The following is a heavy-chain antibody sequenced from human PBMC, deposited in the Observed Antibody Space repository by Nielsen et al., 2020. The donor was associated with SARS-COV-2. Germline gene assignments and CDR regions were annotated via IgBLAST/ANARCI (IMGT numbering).Heavy chain of an antibody. CDR1: GFTFSSYG. CDR2: IWYDGSNK. CDR3: ARDSSSSWSYYYYYYMDV. V-gene: IGHV3-33*01. Sequence: GGSLRLSCAASGFTFSSYGMHWVRQAPGKGLEWVAVIWYDGSNKYYADSVKGRFTISRDNSKNTLYLQMNSLRAEDTAVYYCARDSSSSWSYYYYYYMDVWDKGTTVTVSS. D-gene: IGHD6-13*01. J-gene: IGHJ6*03.